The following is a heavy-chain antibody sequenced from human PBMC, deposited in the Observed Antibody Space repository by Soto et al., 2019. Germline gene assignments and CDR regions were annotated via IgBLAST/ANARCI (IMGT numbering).Heavy chain of an antibody. CDR3: AKGALGGSYCGY. V-gene: IGHV3-30*18. D-gene: IGHD1-26*01. CDR2: ISYDGSNK. J-gene: IGHJ4*02. CDR1: GFTFSSYG. Sequence: GGSLRLSCAASGFTFSSYGMHWVRQAPGKGLEWVAVISYDGSNKYYADSVKGRFTISRDNSKNTLYLQMNSLRAEDTAVYYCAKGALGGSYCGYWGQGTLVTVSS.